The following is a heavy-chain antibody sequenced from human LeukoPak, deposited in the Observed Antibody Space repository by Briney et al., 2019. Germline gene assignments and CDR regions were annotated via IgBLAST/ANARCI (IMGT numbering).Heavy chain of an antibody. CDR1: GYTFTSYD. CDR2: MNPNSGNT. D-gene: IGHD3-3*01. CDR3: ARDFGVVIIPYYYYGMDV. V-gene: IGHV1-8*01. J-gene: IGHJ6*02. Sequence: WASVKVSCKASGYTFTSYDIHWVRQATGQGLEWMGWMNPNSGNTGYAQKFQGRVTMTRNTSISTAYMELSSLRSEDTAVYYCARDFGVVIIPYYYYGMDVWGQGTTVTVSS.